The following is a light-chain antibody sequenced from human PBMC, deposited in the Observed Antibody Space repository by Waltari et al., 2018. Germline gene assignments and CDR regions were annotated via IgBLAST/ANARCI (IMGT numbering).Light chain of an antibody. V-gene: IGKV3-20*01. J-gene: IGKJ4*01. Sequence: EILLTQSPCTLSLSPGERATLSCRASQSLRNNFLGLYQQKPGKAPRVLIYDASRRATGIPDRFSGSWSGTDFTLTISRLEPEDFSVYFCQQYGRSPLTFGGGTKVEIK. CDR1: QSLRNNF. CDR3: QQYGRSPLT. CDR2: DAS.